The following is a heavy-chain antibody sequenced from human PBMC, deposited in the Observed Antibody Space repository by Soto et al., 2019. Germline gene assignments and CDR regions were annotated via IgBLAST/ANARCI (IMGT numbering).Heavy chain of an antibody. CDR3: TTDRGHMYDFDY. D-gene: IGHD2-8*01. Sequence: EVQLVESGGGLVKPGGSLRLSCAASGFTFDNAWMSWVCQAPGKGLEWVGRIKSKTDGGTADYAAPVKGRFTISRDDSKNTLFLQMTSLKTEDTAVYYCTTDRGHMYDFDYWGQGTLVPVSS. J-gene: IGHJ4*02. CDR1: GFTFDNAW. V-gene: IGHV3-15*01. CDR2: IKSKTDGGTA.